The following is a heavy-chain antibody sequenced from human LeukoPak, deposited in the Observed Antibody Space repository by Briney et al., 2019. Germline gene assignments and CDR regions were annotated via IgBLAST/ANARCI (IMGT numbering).Heavy chain of an antibody. Sequence: AGGSLRLSCAASGFTFSDYWMHWVRQSPGKGLVWVSLINADGSRTKYAGSVKGRFTISRDSSKNTLFLQMNSLRAEDTAVYYCARKSSGLDYWGQGTLVTVSS. CDR2: INADGSRT. J-gene: IGHJ4*02. D-gene: IGHD6-19*01. V-gene: IGHV3-74*01. CDR1: GFTFSDYW. CDR3: ARKSSGLDY.